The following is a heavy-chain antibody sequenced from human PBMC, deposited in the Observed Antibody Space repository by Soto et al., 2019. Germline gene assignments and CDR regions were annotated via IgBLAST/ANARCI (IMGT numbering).Heavy chain of an antibody. D-gene: IGHD2-21*02. Sequence: QVQLVESGGGVVQPGRSLRLSCAASGFTFSSYGMHWVRQAPGKGLEWVAVISYDGSNKYYADSVKGRFTISRDNSKNTLYLQMNSLRAEDPAVYYCAKERVVVTATPDFDYWGQGTLVTVSS. V-gene: IGHV3-30*18. CDR1: GFTFSSYG. CDR2: ISYDGSNK. CDR3: AKERVVVTATPDFDY. J-gene: IGHJ4*02.